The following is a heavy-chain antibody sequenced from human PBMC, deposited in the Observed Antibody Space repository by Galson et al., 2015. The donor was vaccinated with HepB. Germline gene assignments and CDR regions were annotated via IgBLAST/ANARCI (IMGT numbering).Heavy chain of an antibody. Sequence: SLRLSCAASGFTFSSYAMSWVRQAPGKGLEWVSAISGSGGSTYYADSVKGRFTVSRDNSKNSLYLQMNSLRTEDTALYYCAKDIAGTESGFDYWGQGTLVTVSS. CDR2: ISGSGGST. CDR1: GFTFSSYA. V-gene: IGHV3-23*01. J-gene: IGHJ4*02. D-gene: IGHD6-13*01. CDR3: AKDIAGTESGFDY.